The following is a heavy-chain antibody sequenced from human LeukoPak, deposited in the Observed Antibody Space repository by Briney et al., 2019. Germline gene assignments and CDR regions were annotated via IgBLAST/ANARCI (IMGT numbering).Heavy chain of an antibody. CDR1: GFTFSDYS. J-gene: IGHJ4*02. D-gene: IGHD3-22*01. V-gene: IGHV3-21*04. CDR3: AKWDTYYDSSGYYFY. CDR2: ITSSSNYI. Sequence: GGSLRLSCAASGFTFSDYSMNWVRQAPGKGLEWVSLITSSSNYIYYADSVKGRFTISRDNSKNTLYLQMNSLRAEDTAVYYCAKWDTYYDSSGYYFYWGQGTLVTVSS.